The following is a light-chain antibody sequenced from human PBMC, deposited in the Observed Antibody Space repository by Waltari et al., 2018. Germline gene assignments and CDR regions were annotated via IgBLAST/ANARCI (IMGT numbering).Light chain of an antibody. CDR2: FNN. J-gene: IGLJ2*01. V-gene: IGLV1-44*01. CDR1: SSNIGRNT. CDR3: ATWDDSLNGQVV. Sequence: QSVLTQPPSASGTPGQGVTISCSGSSSNIGRNTVSWYQQLPGTAPKLVVYFNNQRPSGVPDRCSGCKSDTSASQAIGGLQSEDEADYYCATWDDSLNGQVVFGGGTKLTVL.